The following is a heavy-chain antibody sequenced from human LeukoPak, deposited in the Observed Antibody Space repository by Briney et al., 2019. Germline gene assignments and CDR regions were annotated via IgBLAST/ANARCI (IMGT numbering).Heavy chain of an antibody. D-gene: IGHD3-16*01. CDR1: GFTFSSYE. J-gene: IGHJ3*02. CDR3: ARDGGIMTPEAFDI. CDR2: ISSSGSTI. Sequence: GGSLRLSCAASGFTFSSYEMNWVRQAPGKGLEWVSYISSSGSTIYYADSVKGRFTISRDNAKNSLYLQMNSLRAEDTAVYYCARDGGIMTPEAFDIWGQGTMVTVSS. V-gene: IGHV3-48*03.